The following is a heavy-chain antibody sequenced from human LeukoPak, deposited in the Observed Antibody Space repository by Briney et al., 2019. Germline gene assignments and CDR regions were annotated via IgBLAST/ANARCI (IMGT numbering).Heavy chain of an antibody. V-gene: IGHV4-61*02. CDR2: IYTSGST. Sequence: SQTLSLTCTVSGGSISSGSYYWSWIRQPAGKGLEWIGRIYTSGSTNYNPSLKSRVTISVDTSKNQFSLKLSSVTAADTAVYYCAGEVYSSGTPGYWGQGTLVTVSS. CDR3: AGEVYSSGTPGY. CDR1: GGSISSGSYY. D-gene: IGHD6-19*01. J-gene: IGHJ4*02.